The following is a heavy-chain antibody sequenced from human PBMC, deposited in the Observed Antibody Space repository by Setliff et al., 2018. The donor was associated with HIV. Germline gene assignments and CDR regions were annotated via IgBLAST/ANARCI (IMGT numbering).Heavy chain of an antibody. J-gene: IGHJ4*02. CDR2: INPSGGEP. D-gene: IGHD5-12*01. V-gene: IGHV1-46*01. CDR3: ARGATITYYFDY. Sequence: ASVKVSCKASGHSFTTYFLHWVRQAPGQGLEWMGMINPSGGEPSYAQRFQGRVTMTRDTSTSTVFMDLSSLSFEDTAVYYCARGATITYYFDYWGQGTLVTVSS. CDR1: GHSFTTYF.